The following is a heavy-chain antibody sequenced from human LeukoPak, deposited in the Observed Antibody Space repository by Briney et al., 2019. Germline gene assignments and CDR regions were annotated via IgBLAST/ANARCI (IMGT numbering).Heavy chain of an antibody. D-gene: IGHD5-12*01. CDR1: GYTVTSYG. Sequence: GASVKVSCTASGYTVTSYGISWVRQAPGQGLEWMGWISAYNGNTNYAQKLQGRVTMTTDTSTSTAYMELRSLRSEDTAVYYCAREVSGGYDEPFDYWGQGTLVTVSS. J-gene: IGHJ4*02. V-gene: IGHV1-18*01. CDR3: AREVSGGYDEPFDY. CDR2: ISAYNGNT.